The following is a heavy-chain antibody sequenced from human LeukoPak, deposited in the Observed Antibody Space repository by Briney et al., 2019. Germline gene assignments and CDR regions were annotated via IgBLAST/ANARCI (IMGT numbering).Heavy chain of an antibody. CDR3: AKGNWRQQLGD. D-gene: IGHD6-13*01. J-gene: IGHJ4*02. CDR1: GFTFSSYE. V-gene: IGHV3-48*03. CDR2: ISSSGSTI. Sequence: PGGSLRLSCAASGFTFSSYEMNWVRQAPGKGLKWVSYISSSGSTIYYADSVKGRFTISRDNSKNTLYLQMNSLRAEDTAVYYCAKGNWRQQLGDWGQGTLVTVSS.